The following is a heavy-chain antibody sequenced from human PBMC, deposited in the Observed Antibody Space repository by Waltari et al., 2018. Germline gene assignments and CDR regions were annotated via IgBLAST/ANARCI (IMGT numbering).Heavy chain of an antibody. J-gene: IGHJ6*02. Sequence: QVQLVQSGAEVKKPGSSVKVSCKASGGTFSSYAISWVRQAPGQGLEWMGRIIPIFGTANYAQKFQGRVTITADKSTSTAYMELSSLRSEDTAVYYCARVGGSSWSGYYKGSGYYGMDVWGQGTTVTVSS. CDR1: GGTFSSYA. V-gene: IGHV1-69*08. D-gene: IGHD3-3*01. CDR3: ARVGGSSWSGYYKGSGYYGMDV. CDR2: IIPIFGTA.